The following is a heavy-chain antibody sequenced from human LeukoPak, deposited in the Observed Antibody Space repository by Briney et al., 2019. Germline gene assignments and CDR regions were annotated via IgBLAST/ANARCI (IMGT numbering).Heavy chain of an antibody. J-gene: IGHJ2*01. D-gene: IGHD2-15*01. V-gene: IGHV4-4*02. CDR1: GDSITNRNW. CDR3: ARDSPAYCSGGNCYNWYFDL. Sequence: SGTLSLTCAVSGDSITNRNWWNWVRRPPGKGLEWIGGISHSGSTNYNPSLKSRVTISVDKSKNEFSLNLSSVTAADTAVYYCARDSPAYCSGGNCYNWYFDLWGRGTLVSVSS. CDR2: ISHSGST.